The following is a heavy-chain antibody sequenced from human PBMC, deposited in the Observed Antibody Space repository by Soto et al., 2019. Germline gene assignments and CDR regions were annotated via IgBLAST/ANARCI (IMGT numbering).Heavy chain of an antibody. J-gene: IGHJ4*02. V-gene: IGHV3-30-3*01. CDR3: ARGPDYPVNFYFGY. CDR2: ISYDRSNK. D-gene: IGHD4-17*01. Sequence: SMKVPCTASGGTFSSYAMHWVRQAPGKGLVWGAVISYDRSNKYYSDSVEGRFTMSVDNPNNSLYQQMNSLGAEDMAVYYCARGPDYPVNFYFGYWGQRDLVPVSS. CDR1: GGTFSSYA.